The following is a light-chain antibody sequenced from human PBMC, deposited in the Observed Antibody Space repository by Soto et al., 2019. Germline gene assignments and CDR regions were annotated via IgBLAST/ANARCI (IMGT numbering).Light chain of an antibody. CDR2: GNI. CDR1: SSNIGAGYD. J-gene: IGLJ2*01. Sequence: QSVLTQPPSVSGTPGQRVTIYCTRSSSNIGAGYDVHWYQHLPGTAPKLLIYGNINRPSGVPDRFSGSKSDTSASLAITGLQAEDEADYYCQSYDSSLSVVFGGGTKVTVL. CDR3: QSYDSSLSVV. V-gene: IGLV1-40*01.